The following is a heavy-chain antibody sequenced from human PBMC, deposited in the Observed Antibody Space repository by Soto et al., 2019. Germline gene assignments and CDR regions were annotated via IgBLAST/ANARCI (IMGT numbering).Heavy chain of an antibody. CDR3: ARSWLQLREFDY. CDR2: IYPGDSDT. CDR1: GYSFTNYW. Sequence: GESLKMSCKASGYSFTNYWIGSVRQMPGKVLEWMGIIYPGDSDTRYSPSFQGQVTISADKSTSTAYLQWSSLKASDTAMYYCARSWLQLREFDYWGQGTPVTVSS. J-gene: IGHJ4*02. D-gene: IGHD5-12*01. V-gene: IGHV5-51*01.